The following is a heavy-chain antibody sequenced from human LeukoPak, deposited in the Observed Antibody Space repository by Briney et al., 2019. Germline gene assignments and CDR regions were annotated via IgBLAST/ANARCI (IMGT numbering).Heavy chain of an antibody. V-gene: IGHV3-49*04. D-gene: IGHD3-16*02. CDR1: GFTLGDYA. CDR3: TRVPVPYDYVWGSYRSYYYYYMDV. J-gene: IGHJ6*03. Sequence: GGSLRVSCTDSGFTLGDYAMSWVRQAPGKGLEWVGFIRSKAYGGTTEYAASVKGRFTISRDDSKSIAYLQMNSLKTEDTAVYYCTRVPVPYDYVWGSYRSYYYYYMDVWGKGTTVTVSS. CDR2: IRSKAYGGTT.